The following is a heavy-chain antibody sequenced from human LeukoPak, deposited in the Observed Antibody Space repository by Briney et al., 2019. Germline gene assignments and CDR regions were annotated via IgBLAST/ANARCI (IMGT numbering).Heavy chain of an antibody. J-gene: IGHJ3*02. CDR3: ARDLVTVTRGFDI. CDR1: GGSFSGYY. V-gene: IGHV4-34*01. Sequence: SETLSLSCAVYGGSFSGYYWSWIRQPPGKGLEWIGEINHSGSTNYNPSLKSRVTISVDTSKNQFSLKLSSVTAADTAVYYCARDLVTVTRGFDIWGQGTMVSVSS. CDR2: INHSGST. D-gene: IGHD4-17*01.